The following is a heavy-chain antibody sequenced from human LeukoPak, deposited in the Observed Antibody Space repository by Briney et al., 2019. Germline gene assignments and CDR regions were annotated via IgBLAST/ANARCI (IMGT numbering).Heavy chain of an antibody. D-gene: IGHD6-6*01. CDR2: IHYGGST. J-gene: IGHJ6*03. CDR1: GGSINSYY. CDR3: ARGRSSSAPGYYYMDV. V-gene: IGHV4-59*01. Sequence: TSSETLSLTCTVSGGSINSYYWSWIRQSPGKGLEWIGYIHYGGSTNYNPSLKSRLSISVDTSKNQFSLKLSSVTAADTAVYYCARGRSSSAPGYYYMDVWGKGTTVTVSS.